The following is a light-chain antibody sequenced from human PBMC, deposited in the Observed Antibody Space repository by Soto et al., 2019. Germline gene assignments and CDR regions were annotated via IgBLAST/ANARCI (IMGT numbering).Light chain of an antibody. J-gene: IGKJ5*01. CDR1: QNIIKY. CDR2: DAS. Sequence: DLQLTQSPSSLSASVGDRVTITCRASQNIIKYINWYQKRPGQAPKLLIYDASTLPSGIPSRFSGSGFGTDFTLTIDSLQPEDFATYYCQQSYTIVTFGQGTRLEIK. CDR3: QQSYTIVT. V-gene: IGKV1-39*01.